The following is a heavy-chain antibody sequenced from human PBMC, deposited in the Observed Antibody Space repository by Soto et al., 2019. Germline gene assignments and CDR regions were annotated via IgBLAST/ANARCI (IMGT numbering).Heavy chain of an antibody. Sequence: SETLSLTCAVYGGSFSGYYWSWIRQPPGKGLDWIGEINHSGSTNYNPSLKSRVTISVDTSKNQFSLKLSSVTAADTAVYYCAADNDVDMRDFWSGPHAFDIWGQGTMVTVSS. D-gene: IGHD3-3*01. CDR1: GGSFSGYY. V-gene: IGHV4-34*01. CDR2: INHSGST. J-gene: IGHJ3*02. CDR3: AADNDVDMRDFWSGPHAFDI.